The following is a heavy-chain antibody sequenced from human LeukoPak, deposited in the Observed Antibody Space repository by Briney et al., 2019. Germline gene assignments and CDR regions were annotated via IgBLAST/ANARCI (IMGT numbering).Heavy chain of an antibody. D-gene: IGHD6-6*01. J-gene: IGHJ3*01. CDR3: ARQVSSRQLGAFDV. Sequence: PGGSLRLSCGASGFTFSTSGMHWVRQDPGKALEWVTFIQYDGSYKYYLDSVKGRFTISRDNSRNTVYLQMNSLRTEDTGVYYCARQVSSRQLGAFDVWGQRTMVTVSS. V-gene: IGHV3-30*02. CDR1: GFTFSTSG. CDR2: IQYDGSYK.